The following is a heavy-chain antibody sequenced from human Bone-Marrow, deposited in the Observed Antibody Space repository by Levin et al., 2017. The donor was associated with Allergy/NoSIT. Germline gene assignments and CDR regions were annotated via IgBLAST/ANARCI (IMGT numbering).Heavy chain of an antibody. CDR3: ARGLGGSGTKLDY. J-gene: IGHJ4*02. CDR2: IYSGGST. Sequence: GESLKISCAASGFTVSSNYMSWVRQAPGKGLEWVSVIYSGGSTYYADSVKGRFTISRDNSKNTLYLQMNSLRAEDTAVYYCARGLGGSGTKLDYWGQGTLVTVSS. D-gene: IGHD3-10*01. V-gene: IGHV3-53*01. CDR1: GFTVSSNY.